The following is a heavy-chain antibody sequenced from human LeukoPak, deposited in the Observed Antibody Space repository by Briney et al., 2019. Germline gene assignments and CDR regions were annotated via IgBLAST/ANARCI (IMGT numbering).Heavy chain of an antibody. J-gene: IGHJ4*02. D-gene: IGHD2-2*02. Sequence: SETLSLTCTVSGGSISSGDYYWSWIRQPPGKGLEWIGYIYYSETTFYNPSLKSRVIISLDTSKNQFSLRLSSVTAADTAVCYCASWLVVPAAIDYWGQGTLVTVSS. V-gene: IGHV4-30-4*01. CDR1: GGSISSGDYY. CDR2: IYYSETT. CDR3: ASWLVVPAAIDY.